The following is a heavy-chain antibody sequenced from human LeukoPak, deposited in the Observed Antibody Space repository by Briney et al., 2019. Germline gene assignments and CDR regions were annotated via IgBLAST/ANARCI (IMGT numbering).Heavy chain of an antibody. V-gene: IGHV3-21*05. CDR1: GFTFSSYS. CDR3: ARVRTYYDIFFDY. J-gene: IGHJ4*02. D-gene: IGHD3-9*01. Sequence: GGSLRLSCAASGFTFSSYSMNWVRQAPGKGLEWVSYISSSSSETKSADSVKGRFSLSRDNTKNTLYLQMNSLKAEDRAVYYCARVRTYYDIFFDYWGQGTLVTVSS. CDR2: ISSSSSET.